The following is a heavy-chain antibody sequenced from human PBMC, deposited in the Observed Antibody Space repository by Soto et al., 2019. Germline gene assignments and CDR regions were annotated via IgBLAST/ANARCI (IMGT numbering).Heavy chain of an antibody. CDR1: GYTFTNFW. J-gene: IGHJ4*02. Sequence: PGESLKISCEASGYTFTNFWISWVRQLPGKGLEWMGRIDPSDSFTNYSPSFQGHVTISTDESFSTAYLQWSSLKVSDSAMYYCARPHVRRGIIDYWGQGALVTVYS. V-gene: IGHV5-10-1*01. CDR3: ARPHVRRGIIDY. CDR2: IDPSDSFT. D-gene: IGHD3-10*01.